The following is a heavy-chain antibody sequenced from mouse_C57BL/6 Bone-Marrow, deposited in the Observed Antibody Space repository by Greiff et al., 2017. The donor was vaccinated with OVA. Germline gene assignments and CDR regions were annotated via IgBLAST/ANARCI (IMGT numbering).Heavy chain of an antibody. V-gene: IGHV5-4*01. CDR1: GFTFSSYA. D-gene: IGHD1-1*01. CDR3: ARYSSYYYAMDY. J-gene: IGHJ4*01. CDR2: ISDGGSYT. Sequence: VQLVESGGGLVKPGGSLKLSCAASGFTFSSYAMSWVRQTPEKRLEWVATISDGGSYTYYPDNVKGRFTISRDNAKNNLYLQMSHLKSEDTAMYYCARYSSYYYAMDYWGQGTSVTVSS.